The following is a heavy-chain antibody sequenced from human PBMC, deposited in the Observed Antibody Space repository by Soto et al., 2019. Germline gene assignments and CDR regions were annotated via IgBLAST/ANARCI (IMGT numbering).Heavy chain of an antibody. CDR3: HGGSYYDAFDI. Sequence: RASVKVSCKASGYIFTGYHIHWVRQAPGRGLEWMGWINPNSGDTEYAQNFQGRVTMTRDTSTSTVYMELSSLRSEDTAVYYCHGGSYYDAFDIWGQGTMVTVSS. V-gene: IGHV1-2*02. J-gene: IGHJ3*02. D-gene: IGHD1-26*01. CDR1: GYIFTGYH. CDR2: INPNSGDT.